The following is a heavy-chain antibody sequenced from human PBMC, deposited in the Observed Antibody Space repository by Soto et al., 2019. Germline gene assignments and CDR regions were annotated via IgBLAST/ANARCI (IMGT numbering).Heavy chain of an antibody. D-gene: IGHD3-10*01. CDR2: INPKSGDT. J-gene: IGHJ4*02. CDR3: ASGSTTGFLDD. CDR1: AYTFTPYQ. Sequence: SVKVTCKVSAYTFTPYQMHLVRQAPGQGLEWMGWINPKSGDTNSAQKFQGRVTVTRDMSISTAYVELSGLASDDTAVYYCASGSTTGFLDDWGQGTLVTVSS. V-gene: IGHV1-2*02.